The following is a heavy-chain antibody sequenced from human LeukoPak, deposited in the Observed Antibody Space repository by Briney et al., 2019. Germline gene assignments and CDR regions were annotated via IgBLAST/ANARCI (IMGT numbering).Heavy chain of an antibody. CDR1: GFTFSSYA. CDR2: ISYDGSNK. V-gene: IGHV3-30*04. J-gene: IGHJ4*02. CDR3: AKEMARIQPSLVDY. Sequence: GGSLRLSCAASGFTFSSYAMHWVRQAPGKGLEWVAVISYDGSNKYYADSVKGRFTISRDNSKNTLYLQMNSLRAEDTAVYYCAKEMARIQPSLVDYWGQGTLVTVSS. D-gene: IGHD5-18*01.